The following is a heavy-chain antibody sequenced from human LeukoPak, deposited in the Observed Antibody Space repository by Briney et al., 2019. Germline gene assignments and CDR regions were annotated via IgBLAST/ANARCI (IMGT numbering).Heavy chain of an antibody. CDR2: INPNSGGT. CDR3: ARVGSEWFGEFGGSFDY. J-gene: IGHJ4*02. D-gene: IGHD3-10*01. Sequence: ASVKVSCKASGYTFTGYYMHWVRQAPGQGLEWMGWINPNSGGTNYAQKFQGRVTMTRDTPISTAYMELSRLRSDDTAVYYCARVGSEWFGEFGGSFDYWGQGTLVTVSS. CDR1: GYTFTGYY. V-gene: IGHV1-2*02.